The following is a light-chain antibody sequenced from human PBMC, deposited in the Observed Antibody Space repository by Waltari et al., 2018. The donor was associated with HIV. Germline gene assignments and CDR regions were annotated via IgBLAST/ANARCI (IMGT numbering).Light chain of an antibody. CDR2: DNT. CDR1: SPNIGSNR. Sequence: QSVLTQPPSVSAAPGQKVTISCSGSSPNIGSNRVFWYQQLPGTAPKLLIYDNTKRPSGIPDRFSGSKSVTSATLGIAGLQTGDEADYYCGTWDGAYVVFGGGTKLTVL. CDR3: GTWDGAYVV. V-gene: IGLV1-51*01. J-gene: IGLJ2*01.